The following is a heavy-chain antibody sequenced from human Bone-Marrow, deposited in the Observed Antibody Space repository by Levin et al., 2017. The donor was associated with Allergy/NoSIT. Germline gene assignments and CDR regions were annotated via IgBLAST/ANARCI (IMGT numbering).Heavy chain of an antibody. CDR1: GGSLSGYY. Sequence: SETLSLTCTLSGGSLSGYYWSWIRQPPGMGLEWIGYIYYSGSTNYNPYNPSLKSRVTMSVDTSKNQFSLNLRSVTAADTAVYYCAKYDALRYFDVWGRGTLVTVSP. D-gene: IGHD3-3*01. CDR2: IYYSGST. V-gene: IGHV4-59*08. CDR3: AKYDALRYFDV. J-gene: IGHJ2*01.